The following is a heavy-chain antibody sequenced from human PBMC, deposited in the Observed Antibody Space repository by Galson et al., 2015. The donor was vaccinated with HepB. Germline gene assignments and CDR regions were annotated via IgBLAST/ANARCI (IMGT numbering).Heavy chain of an antibody. CDR3: ARTNNWGDAFDI. Sequence: ALVKPTQTLTLTCTFPEVSLSTRRVRVNWIRQPPGKALEWLARIDWDDEKLYRASLKTRLTISKDTSENQVVLTMTNMDPVDTGTYYCARTNNWGDAFDIWGQGTMVTVSS. J-gene: IGHJ3*02. CDR2: IDWDDEK. CDR1: EVSLSTRRVR. D-gene: IGHD7-27*01. V-gene: IGHV2-70*04.